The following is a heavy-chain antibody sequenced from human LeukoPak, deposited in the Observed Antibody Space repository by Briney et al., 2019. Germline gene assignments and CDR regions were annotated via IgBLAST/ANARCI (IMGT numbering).Heavy chain of an antibody. CDR3: ARDRNGEWIQLWSDYYYYYYMDV. J-gene: IGHJ6*03. CDR2: TYYSGST. CDR1: GGSISSSSYY. V-gene: IGHV4-39*07. D-gene: IGHD5-18*01. Sequence: SETLSLTCTVSGGSISSSSYYWGWIRQPPGKGLEWIGSTYYSGSTYYNPSLKSRVTISVDTSKNQFSLKLSSVTAADTAVYYCARDRNGEWIQLWSDYYYYYYMDVWGKGTTVTVSS.